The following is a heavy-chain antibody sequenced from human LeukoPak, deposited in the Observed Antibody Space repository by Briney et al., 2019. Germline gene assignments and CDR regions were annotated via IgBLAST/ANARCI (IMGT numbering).Heavy chain of an antibody. D-gene: IGHD4-17*01. V-gene: IGHV1-46*01. Sequence: ASVKVSCKASGYTFTSYYMHWVRQAPGQGLEWMGIINPSGGSRSYAQKFQGRVTMATDTSTSTAYMELRSLRSDDTAVYYCARGGYGDYVSFDYWGQGTLVTVSS. CDR3: ARGGYGDYVSFDY. CDR2: INPSGGSR. J-gene: IGHJ4*02. CDR1: GYTFTSYY.